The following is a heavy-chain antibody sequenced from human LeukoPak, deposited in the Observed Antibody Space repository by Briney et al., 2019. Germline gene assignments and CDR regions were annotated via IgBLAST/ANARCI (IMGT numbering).Heavy chain of an antibody. V-gene: IGHV4-38-2*01. D-gene: IGHD1/OR15-1a*01. J-gene: IGHJ5*02. Sequence: TSETLSLTCAVSGYSISSGYYWGWIRQPPGKGLERIGSIYHSGSTYYNPSLKSRVTISVDTSKNQFSLKLSSVTAADTAVYYCARHEGYNWNTIGEFDPWGQGTLVTVSS. CDR1: GYSISSGYY. CDR2: IYHSGST. CDR3: ARHEGYNWNTIGEFDP.